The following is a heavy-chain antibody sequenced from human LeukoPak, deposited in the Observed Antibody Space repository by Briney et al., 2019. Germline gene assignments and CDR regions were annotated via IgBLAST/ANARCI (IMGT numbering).Heavy chain of an antibody. CDR2: ISGDGGSI. V-gene: IGHV3-43*02. J-gene: IGHJ4*02. CDR3: AKVNPGGYNYKGHYFDY. Sequence: PGGSLRLSCAASGFTFDDYAMHWVRQAPGKGLEWVSLISGDGGSIYYADSVKGRFTISRDNSKNSLYLQMNSLRTEDTALYYCAKVNPGGYNYKGHYFDYWGQGTLVTVSS. D-gene: IGHD5-24*01. CDR1: GFTFDDYA.